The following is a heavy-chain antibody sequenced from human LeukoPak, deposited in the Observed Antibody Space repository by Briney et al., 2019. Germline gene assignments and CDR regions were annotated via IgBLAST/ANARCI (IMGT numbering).Heavy chain of an antibody. CDR3: ARLDTAMVYWYFDL. CDR1: GYTFSSYG. D-gene: IGHD5-18*01. J-gene: IGHJ2*01. Sequence: GASVKVSCKAPGYTFSSYGISWVRQAPGQGLEWMGWISAYNDNTNYAQKFQGRVTMTTDASTSTGYMELRSLRSDDTAVYYCARLDTAMVYWYFDLWGRGTLVTVSS. CDR2: ISAYNDNT. V-gene: IGHV1-18*01.